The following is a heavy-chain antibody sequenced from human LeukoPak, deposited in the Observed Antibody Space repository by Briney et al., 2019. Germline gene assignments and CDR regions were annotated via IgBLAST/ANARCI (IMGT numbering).Heavy chain of an antibody. CDR1: GYTFTGYY. D-gene: IGHD2-2*02. CDR2: INPNSGGT. J-gene: IGHJ4*02. V-gene: IGHV1-2*02. CDR3: ARNIVVVPAAISRALDY. Sequence: ASVKVSCKASGYTFTGYYMHWVRQAPGQGLEWMGWINPNSGGTNYAQKFQGRVTMTRDTSISTAYMELSRLRSDDTAVYYCARNIVVVPAAISRALDYWGQGTLVTVSS.